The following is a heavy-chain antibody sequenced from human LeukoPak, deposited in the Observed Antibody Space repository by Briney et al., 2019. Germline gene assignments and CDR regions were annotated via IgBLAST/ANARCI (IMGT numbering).Heavy chain of an antibody. Sequence: GGSLTLSCAASGFTVSSKYMSWVRQAPGKGQEWVTIIYTGDTTYYADSVKGRFTISRDNSKNTLYLQMDGLRAEDTAVYYCAREISSSRPYYGMDVWGQGTTVTISS. J-gene: IGHJ6*02. CDR3: AREISSSRPYYGMDV. CDR2: IYTGDTT. CDR1: GFTVSSKY. D-gene: IGHD6-6*01. V-gene: IGHV3-66*01.